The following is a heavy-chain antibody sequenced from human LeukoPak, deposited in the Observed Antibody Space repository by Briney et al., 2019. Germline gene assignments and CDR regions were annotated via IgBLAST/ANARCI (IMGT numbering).Heavy chain of an antibody. CDR1: CS. J-gene: IGHJ3*02. D-gene: IGHD2-2*01. CDR3: ARDGRQYCSSTSCSLRAFDI. V-gene: IGHV3-21*01. CDR2: VSTGSNYI. Sequence: CSLNWVRQAPGKGLERVSSVSTGSNYIYYADSVKGRFTISRDNDKNSLYLQMNSLRVEDTAVYYCARDGRQYCSSTSCSLRAFDIWGQGTMVTVSS.